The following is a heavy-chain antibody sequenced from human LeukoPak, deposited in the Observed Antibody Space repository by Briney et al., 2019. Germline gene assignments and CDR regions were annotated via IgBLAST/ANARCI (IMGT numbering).Heavy chain of an antibody. CDR2: IKQDGSEK. CDR3: ARDLCGYSYGCFDY. V-gene: IGHV3-7*03. CDR1: GFTFSSYW. J-gene: IGHJ4*02. Sequence: GGSLRLSCAASGFTFSSYWMSWVRQAPGKGLEWVANIKQDGSEKYYVDSVKGRFTISRDNARNSLYLQMNSLRAEDTAVYYCARDLCGYSYGCFDYWGQGTLVTVSS. D-gene: IGHD5-18*01.